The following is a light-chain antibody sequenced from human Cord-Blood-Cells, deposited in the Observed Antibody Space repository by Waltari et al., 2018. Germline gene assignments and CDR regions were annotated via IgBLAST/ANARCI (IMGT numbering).Light chain of an antibody. V-gene: IGKV1-27*01. J-gene: IGKJ1*01. CDR2: VAS. Sequence: DIQMTQSPSSLSASVGDRATITCRASQGISNYLAWYQQKPGKVPKLLIYVASTLQSGVPSRFSGSGSGTDFTITISSLQPEDVATYYCQKDNSAPWTFGQGTKVEIK. CDR3: QKDNSAPWT. CDR1: QGISNY.